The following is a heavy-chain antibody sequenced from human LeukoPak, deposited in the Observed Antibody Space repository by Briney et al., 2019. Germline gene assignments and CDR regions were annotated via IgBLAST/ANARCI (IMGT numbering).Heavy chain of an antibody. Sequence: GASVKVSCKASGYTFTSYYMHWVRQASGQGLEWMGIINPSGGSTSYAQKFQGRVTMTRDTSTSTVYMELSSLRSEDTAVYYCARAGGQQLGFRWFDPWGQGTLVTVSS. CDR2: INPSGGST. V-gene: IGHV1-46*01. D-gene: IGHD6-13*01. CDR3: ARAGGQQLGFRWFDP. J-gene: IGHJ5*02. CDR1: GYTFTSYY.